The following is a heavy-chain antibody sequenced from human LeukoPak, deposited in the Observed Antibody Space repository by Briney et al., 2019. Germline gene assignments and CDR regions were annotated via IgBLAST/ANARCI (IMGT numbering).Heavy chain of an antibody. CDR2: IYPGDSDT. CDR3: AARDDYYDSSGYYY. V-gene: IGHV5-51*01. J-gene: IGHJ4*02. CDR1: GSRFTSYW. Sequence: PGASLKISCKGSGSRFTSYWIGWVRQMPGKGLEGMEIIYPGDSDTRYSPSFQGQVTISADKSIRSAYLQWSSLKASDTAMYYCAARDDYYDSSGYYYWGQGTLVTVSS. D-gene: IGHD3-22*01.